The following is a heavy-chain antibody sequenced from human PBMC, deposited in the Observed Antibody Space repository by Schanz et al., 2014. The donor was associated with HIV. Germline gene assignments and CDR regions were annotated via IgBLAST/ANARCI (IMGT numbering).Heavy chain of an antibody. CDR1: GYSFSTFG. J-gene: IGHJ5*01. CDR2: TSPYNGNT. CDR3: ARDKSGSSWYDS. D-gene: IGHD6-13*01. V-gene: IGHV1-18*01. Sequence: QIQLVQSGAEMKKPGASVKVSCKASGYSFSTFGISWVRQAPGQGLEWMGWTSPYNGNTNYAENLQGRVTMTRDTSTSTVYMDLSSLTSEDTAVYYCARDKSGSSWYDSWGQGTLVTVSS.